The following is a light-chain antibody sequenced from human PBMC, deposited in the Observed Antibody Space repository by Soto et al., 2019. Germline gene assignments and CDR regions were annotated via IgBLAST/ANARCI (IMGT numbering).Light chain of an antibody. Sequence: QSALTQPRSVSGSPGQSVTISCTGTRSDVGGYNYVSWYQQHPGKAPKLMIYDVSKRPSGVPDRFSGSKSGNTASLTIPGLQAEDEADYYCCSYAGSYTLYVFGTGTKVTVL. CDR2: DVS. V-gene: IGLV2-11*01. CDR1: RSDVGGYNY. J-gene: IGLJ1*01. CDR3: CSYAGSYTLYV.